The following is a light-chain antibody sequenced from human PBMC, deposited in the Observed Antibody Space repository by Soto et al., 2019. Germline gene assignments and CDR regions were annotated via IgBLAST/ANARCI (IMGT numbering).Light chain of an antibody. J-gene: IGKJ2*01. CDR1: QSVSSN. CDR2: GAS. V-gene: IGKV3-15*01. CDR3: QQYDNWPGT. Sequence: ETVMTQSPATLSVSPGERATLSCRASQSVSSNLAWYQQKPGQAPRLLIYGASSRATGSPARFSGSGSGTESTLPISNLQSEDFAVYYCQQYDNWPGTFGQGTKLEIK.